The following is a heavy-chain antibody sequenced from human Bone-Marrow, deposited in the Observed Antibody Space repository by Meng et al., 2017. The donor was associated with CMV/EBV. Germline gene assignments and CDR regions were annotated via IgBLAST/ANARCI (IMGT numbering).Heavy chain of an antibody. CDR1: GFTFSSYA. Sequence: GGSLRLSCAASGFTFSSYAMHWVRQPTGKGLEWVSSIGTVGDTYSIGSVKGRLIISREDAKNSVYLQMNGLRDGDTGLYYCARARSPTHFDYWGQGALVTVSS. CDR2: IGTVGDT. CDR3: ARARSPTHFDY. V-gene: IGHV3-13*01. J-gene: IGHJ4*02.